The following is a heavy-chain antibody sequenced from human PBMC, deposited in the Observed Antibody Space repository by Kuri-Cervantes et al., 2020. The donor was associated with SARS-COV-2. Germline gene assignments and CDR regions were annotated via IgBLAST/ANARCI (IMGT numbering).Heavy chain of an antibody. CDR3: ARAGYYYDSSGFDAFDI. V-gene: IGHV4-61*01. CDR2: IYYSGST. J-gene: IGHJ3*02. CDR1: GDSVSSGSYY. Sequence: SETLSLTCTVSGDSVSSGSYYWSWIRQPPGKGLEWIGYIYYSGSTNYNPSLKSRVTIPVDTSKNQFSLKLSSVTAADTAVYYCARAGYYYDSSGFDAFDIWGQGTMVTVSS. D-gene: IGHD3-22*01.